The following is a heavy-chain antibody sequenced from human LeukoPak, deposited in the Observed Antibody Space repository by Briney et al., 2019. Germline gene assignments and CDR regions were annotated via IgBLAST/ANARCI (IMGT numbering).Heavy chain of an antibody. Sequence: PGGSLRLSCAASGFTFTSCTMSWVRQAPGKGLEWVSDIRGSGDNTYYADSVKGRFTISRDNSKNTLYLQMSSLRAEDTAVYFCAKGGSYRVHPYFDYWGQGALVTVSS. J-gene: IGHJ4*02. D-gene: IGHD1-1*01. CDR3: AKGGSYRVHPYFDY. CDR1: GFTFTSCT. V-gene: IGHV3-23*01. CDR2: IRGSGDNT.